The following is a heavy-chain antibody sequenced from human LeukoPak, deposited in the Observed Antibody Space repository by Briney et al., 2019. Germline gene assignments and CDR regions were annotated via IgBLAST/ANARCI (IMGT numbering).Heavy chain of an antibody. CDR2: ISGSGGFT. Sequence: GGSLRLSCAASGFTFSSYGINWVRQAPGKGLEWVSGISGSGGFTYADSVKGRFTISRDNSNNTLSLQMNSLRAEDTAIHYCAKEERLRFGAMYLDYWGQGTLVTVSS. V-gene: IGHV3-23*01. D-gene: IGHD3-10*01. CDR3: AKEERLRFGAMYLDY. CDR1: GFTFSSYG. J-gene: IGHJ4*02.